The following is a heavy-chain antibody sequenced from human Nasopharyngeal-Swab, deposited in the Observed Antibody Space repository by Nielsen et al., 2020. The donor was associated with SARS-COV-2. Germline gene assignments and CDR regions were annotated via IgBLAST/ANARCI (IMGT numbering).Heavy chain of an antibody. CDR3: ASSYYDFWSGYYYHGAFDI. CDR2: ISYDGSNK. CDR1: GFTFSSYA. V-gene: IGHV3-30*04. Sequence: GGSLRLSCAASGFTFSSYAMHWVRQAPGQGLEWVAVISYDGSNKYYADSVKGRFTISRDNSKNTLYLQMNSLRAEDTAVYYCASSYYDFWSGYYYHGAFDICGQGTMVTVSS. J-gene: IGHJ3*02. D-gene: IGHD3-3*01.